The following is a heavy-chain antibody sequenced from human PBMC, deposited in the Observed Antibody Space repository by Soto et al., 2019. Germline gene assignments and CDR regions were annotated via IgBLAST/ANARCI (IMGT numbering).Heavy chain of an antibody. J-gene: IGHJ6*02. CDR3: ARQGFGPLHGLVDV. D-gene: IGHD3-10*01. Sequence: QVQLQESGPGLVKPSETMSLSCTVSGGSISSYYWSWFRQSPGKRMEWIGYVHHSWGSSYNPSLQIRLAISLDPSKSQFSLKVTSVTATDTAVYYCARQGFGPLHGLVDVWGQGTTVTVSS. V-gene: IGHV4-59*08. CDR2: VHHSWGS. CDR1: GGSISSYY.